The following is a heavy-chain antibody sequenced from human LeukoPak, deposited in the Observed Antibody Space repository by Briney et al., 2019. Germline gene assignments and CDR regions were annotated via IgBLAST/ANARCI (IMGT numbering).Heavy chain of an antibody. CDR1: GYTFTSYD. J-gene: IGHJ5*02. CDR3: ARVFGDPIWFDP. D-gene: IGHD3-3*01. Sequence: ASVKVSCKASGYTFTSYDINWVRQATGQGLEWMGWMNPNSGNTGYAQKFQGRVTMTRNTSISTAYMELSSLRSEDTAVYYCARVFGDPIWFDPWGQGTLVTVSS. CDR2: MNPNSGNT. V-gene: IGHV1-8*01.